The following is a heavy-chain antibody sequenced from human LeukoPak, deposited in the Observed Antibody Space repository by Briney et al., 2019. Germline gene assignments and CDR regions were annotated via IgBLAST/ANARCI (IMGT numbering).Heavy chain of an antibody. J-gene: IGHJ6*02. CDR1: GYTFTGYY. Sequence: GASVKVSCKASGYTFTGYYMHWVRQAPGQGLEWMGWINPNSGGTNYAQKFQGRVTMTRDTSMSTAYMELSRLRSDDTAVYYCAPCGSTSCYYGMDVWGQGTTVTVSS. CDR3: APCGSTSCYYGMDV. V-gene: IGHV1-2*02. D-gene: IGHD2-2*01. CDR2: INPNSGGT.